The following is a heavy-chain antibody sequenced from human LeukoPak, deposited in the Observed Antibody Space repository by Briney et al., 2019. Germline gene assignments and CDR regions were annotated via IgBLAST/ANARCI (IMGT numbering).Heavy chain of an antibody. CDR2: MNPNSGNT. Sequence: ASVKVSCKASGYTFTSYDINWVRQATGQGLEWMGWMNPNSGNTGYAQKFQGRVTMTRNTSISTAYMELSSLRSEDTAVYYCARVLVVPATLSLHYYYYYGMDVWGQGTTVTVSS. V-gene: IGHV1-8*01. J-gene: IGHJ6*02. CDR1: GYTFTSYD. D-gene: IGHD2-2*01. CDR3: ARVLVVPATLSLHYYYYYGMDV.